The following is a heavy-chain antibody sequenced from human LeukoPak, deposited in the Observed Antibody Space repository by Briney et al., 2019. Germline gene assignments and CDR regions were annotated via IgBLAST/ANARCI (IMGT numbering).Heavy chain of an antibody. V-gene: IGHV4-38-2*01. CDR2: IYHSGST. Sequence: SETLSLTCAVSGYSISSGYYWGWIRQPPGKGLEWIGSIYHSGSTYYNPSLKSRVTISVDTSKNQFSLKLWSVTATDTAVYYCARMNIYCSGGTCSINYYMDVWGKGTTVTVSS. CDR3: ARMNIYCSGGTCSINYYMDV. D-gene: IGHD2-15*01. CDR1: GYSISSGYY. J-gene: IGHJ6*03.